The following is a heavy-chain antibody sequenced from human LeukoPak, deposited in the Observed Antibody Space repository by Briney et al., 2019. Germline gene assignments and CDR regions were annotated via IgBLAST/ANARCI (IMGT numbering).Heavy chain of an antibody. CDR1: GYTFTGYY. Sequence: GASVKVSCKASGYTFTGYYIHWVRQAPGQGLEWMGWINPNSGGTNYAQRFQGRVTVTRDTSISTVYMELSSLRSEDTAVYYCAGMGREGFDCWGQGTLVTVSS. CDR3: AGMGREGFDC. V-gene: IGHV1-2*02. J-gene: IGHJ4*02. D-gene: IGHD3-10*01. CDR2: INPNSGGT.